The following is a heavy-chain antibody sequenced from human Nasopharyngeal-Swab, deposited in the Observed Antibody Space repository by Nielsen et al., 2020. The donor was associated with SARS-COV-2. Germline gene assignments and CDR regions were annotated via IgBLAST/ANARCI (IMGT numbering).Heavy chain of an antibody. J-gene: IGHJ6*02. CDR3: ARRGYYYGMDV. V-gene: IGHV4-30-4*01. Sequence: SETLSLTCTVSGGSISSGDYYWSWIRQPPGKGLKWIGYIYYSGSTYYNPSLKSRVTISVDTSKNQFSLKLSSVTAADTAVYYCARRGYYYGMDVWGQGTTVTVSS. CDR1: GGSISSGDYY. CDR2: IYYSGST.